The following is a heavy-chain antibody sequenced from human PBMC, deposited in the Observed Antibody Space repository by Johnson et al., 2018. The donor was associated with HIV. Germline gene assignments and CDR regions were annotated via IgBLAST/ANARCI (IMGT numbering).Heavy chain of an antibody. CDR2: ISSSGSTI. CDR3: ARDTFPRFYAFDI. CDR1: GFTFSNAW. V-gene: IGHV3-48*01. J-gene: IGHJ3*02. Sequence: VQLVESGGGLVQPGGSLRLSCAASGFTFSNAWMSWVRQAPGKGLEWVSYISSSGSTIYYAGPGKVRFTISRDNSKNTLYLQMNSLRAEDTAGYYCARDTFPRFYAFDIWGQGTMVIVSS.